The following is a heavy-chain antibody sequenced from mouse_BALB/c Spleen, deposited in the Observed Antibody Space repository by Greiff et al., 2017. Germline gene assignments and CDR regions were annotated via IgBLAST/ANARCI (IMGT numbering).Heavy chain of an antibody. J-gene: IGHJ3*01. D-gene: IGHD2-12*01. CDR2: ISSGGST. CDR3: AREAYYTFAY. Sequence: EVKLMESGGGLVKPGGSLKLSCAASGFTFSSYAMSWVRQTPEKRLEWVASISSGGSTYYPDSVKGRFTISRDNARNILYLQMSSLRSEDTAMYYCAREAYYTFAYWGQGTLVTVSA. CDR1: GFTFSSYA. V-gene: IGHV5-6-5*01.